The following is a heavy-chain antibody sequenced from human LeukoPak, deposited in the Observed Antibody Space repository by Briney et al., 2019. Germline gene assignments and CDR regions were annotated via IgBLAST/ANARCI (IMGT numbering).Heavy chain of an antibody. CDR3: ARKGHYGSGSYYNDDY. J-gene: IGHJ4*02. Sequence: KASETLSLTCAVYGGSFSGYYWSWIRQPPGKGLEWIGEINHSGSTNYNPSLKSRVTISVDTSKNQFSLKLSSVTAADTAVYYCARKGHYGSGSYYNDDYWGQGTLVTVSS. V-gene: IGHV4-34*01. D-gene: IGHD3-10*01. CDR2: INHSGST. CDR1: GGSFSGYY.